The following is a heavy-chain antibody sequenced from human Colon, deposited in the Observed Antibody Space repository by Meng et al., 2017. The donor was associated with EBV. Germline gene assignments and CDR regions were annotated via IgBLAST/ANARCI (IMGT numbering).Heavy chain of an antibody. Sequence: VKLGQSGAEVKKPGASVKVSCKASGYTFTGYYMHWVRQAPGQGLEWMGWINTHTGNPTYGQGFTGRFVLSSDTSVSTANLQISSLKAEDTAVYYCARGGPYPDSSGFHWYFDLWGRGTLVTVSS. V-gene: IGHV7-4-1*02. CDR1: GYTFTGYY. CDR3: ARGGPYPDSSGFHWYFDL. J-gene: IGHJ2*01. D-gene: IGHD3-22*01. CDR2: INTHTGNP.